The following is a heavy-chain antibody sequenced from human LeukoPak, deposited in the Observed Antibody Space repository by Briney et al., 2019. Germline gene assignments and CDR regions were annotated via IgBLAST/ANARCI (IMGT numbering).Heavy chain of an antibody. CDR3: ARSLVYGDYVP. D-gene: IGHD4-17*01. Sequence: GGSLRLPCAASGFTSDDYGMSWVRQAPGKGLERVSGINWNGGSTGYADSVKGRFTISRDNAKNSLYLQMNSLRAEDTALYYCARSLVYGDYVPWGQGTLVTVSS. J-gene: IGHJ5*02. CDR2: INWNGGST. V-gene: IGHV3-20*04. CDR1: GFTSDDYG.